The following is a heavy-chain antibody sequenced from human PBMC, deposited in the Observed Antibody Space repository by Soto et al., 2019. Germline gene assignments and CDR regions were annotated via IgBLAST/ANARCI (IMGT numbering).Heavy chain of an antibody. V-gene: IGHV4-30-2*01. Sequence: QLQLQESGSGLVKPSQTLSLTCSVSGGSISSGGYSWNWIRQPPGQGLEWIGSLIHPRGTYYNPSRQSRVTISLDRSKNQFSLRLSSVTAADTAVYYCARGTIFGVVNRNFDYCGLDVWGQGTTVTVSS. CDR1: GGSISSGGYS. CDR2: LIHPRGT. J-gene: IGHJ6*02. D-gene: IGHD3-3*01. CDR3: ARGTIFGVVNRNFDYCGLDV.